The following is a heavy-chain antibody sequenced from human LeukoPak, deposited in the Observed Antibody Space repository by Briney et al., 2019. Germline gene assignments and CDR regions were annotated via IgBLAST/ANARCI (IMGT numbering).Heavy chain of an antibody. J-gene: IGHJ4*02. CDR2: IKQDGSEK. D-gene: IGHD6-19*01. V-gene: IGHV3-7*03. CDR1: GFTFSSYW. CDR3: ARQKGAVAGTFPFDY. Sequence: GGSLRLSCAASGFTFSSYWMSWVRQPPGKGREWVANIKQDGSEKYYVDSVKGRFTISRDNAKNSLYLQMNSLRAEDTAVYYCARQKGAVAGTFPFDYWGQGTLVTVSS.